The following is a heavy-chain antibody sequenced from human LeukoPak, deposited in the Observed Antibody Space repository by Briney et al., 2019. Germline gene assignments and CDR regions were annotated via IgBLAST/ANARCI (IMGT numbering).Heavy chain of an antibody. V-gene: IGHV1-18*01. CDR1: GYTFIGHG. CDR3: ARDSGSGWYNWFDP. J-gene: IGHJ5*02. D-gene: IGHD6-19*01. Sequence: GASVKVSCKASGYTFIGHGISWVRQAPGQGLEWMGWISAYNGNTNYAQKLQGRLTMTTDTSTRTAYMELRSLRSDDTAVYYCARDSGSGWYNWFDPWGQGTLVTVSS. CDR2: ISAYNGNT.